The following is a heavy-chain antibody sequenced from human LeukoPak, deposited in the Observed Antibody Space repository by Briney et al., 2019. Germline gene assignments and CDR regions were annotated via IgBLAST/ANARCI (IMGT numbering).Heavy chain of an antibody. CDR3: ARGILEMATINPFDY. V-gene: IGHV1-69*06. Sequence: ASVKVSCKASGYTFTSYYMHWVRQAPGQGLEWMGGIIPIFGTANYAQKFQGRVTITADKSTSTAYMELSSLRSEDTAVYYCARGILEMATINPFDYWGQGTLVTVSS. J-gene: IGHJ4*02. CDR2: IIPIFGTA. D-gene: IGHD5-24*01. CDR1: GYTFTSYY.